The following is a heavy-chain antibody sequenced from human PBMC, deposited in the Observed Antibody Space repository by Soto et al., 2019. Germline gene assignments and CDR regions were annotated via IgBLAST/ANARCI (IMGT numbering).Heavy chain of an antibody. CDR2: VFHTGFT. CDR1: GGSVSGSYYY. CDR3: ATSQKGYNWNYFDH. D-gene: IGHD1-1*01. Sequence: SETLSLTCAVSGGSVSGSYYYWAWLRQSPGKGPEWIGSVFHTGFTSYNPSLESRVSVSVDTSKSQFSLKLSAVTASDTAVYYCATSQKGYNWNYFDHWGQGALVTAPQ. V-gene: IGHV4-39*01. J-gene: IGHJ4*02.